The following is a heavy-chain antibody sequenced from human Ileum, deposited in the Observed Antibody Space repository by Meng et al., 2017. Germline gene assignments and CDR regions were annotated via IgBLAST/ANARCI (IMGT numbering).Heavy chain of an antibody. CDR2: IYHSGGT. CDR1: GGSSSSSSR. CDR3: ARYILRWGYYFDY. V-gene: IGHV4-4*02. D-gene: IGHD4-23*01. Sequence: GRLQESGPGVVAPSGTLVPLCLVSGGSSSSSSRWSWVRQPPGKGLEWIGEIYHSGGTNYNPSLKSRVTISVDKSKNQFSLKLSSVTAADTAVYYCARYILRWGYYFDYWGQGTLVTVSS. J-gene: IGHJ4*02.